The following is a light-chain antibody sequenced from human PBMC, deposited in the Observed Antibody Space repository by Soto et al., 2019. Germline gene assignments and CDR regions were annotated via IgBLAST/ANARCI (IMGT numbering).Light chain of an antibody. J-gene: IGKJ1*01. Sequence: DIQMTQSPSTLSASVGDRVTITCRASQTIITWLAWYQQKPGKAPKVLIYKASNLESGVPSRFSGSGSGREFTLTISSLQPDDSATYYCQQYNSSPWTFGQGTKVEIK. V-gene: IGKV1-5*03. CDR1: QTIITW. CDR3: QQYNSSPWT. CDR2: KAS.